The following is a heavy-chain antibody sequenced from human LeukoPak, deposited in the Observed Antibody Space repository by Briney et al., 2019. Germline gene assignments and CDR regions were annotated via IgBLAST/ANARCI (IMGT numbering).Heavy chain of an antibody. J-gene: IGHJ4*02. CDR3: ARHLDTAMFQDFDY. CDR2: ISSSSSYI. Sequence: PGGSLRLSCAASGFTFSSYSMSWVRQAPGKGLEWVSSISSSSSYIYYADSVKGRFTISRDNAKNSLYLQMNSLRAEDTAVYYCARHLDTAMFQDFDYWGQGTLVTVSS. CDR1: GFTFSSYS. D-gene: IGHD5-18*01. V-gene: IGHV3-21*01.